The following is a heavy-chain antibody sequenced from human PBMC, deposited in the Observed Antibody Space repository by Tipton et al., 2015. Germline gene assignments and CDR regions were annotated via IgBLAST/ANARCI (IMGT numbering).Heavy chain of an antibody. CDR1: GFTFSSWW. Sequence: SLRLSCAASGFTFSSWWVHWVRQAPGKGLVWVSRIASDGSTTDYADSVKGRFTVSRDNAKNTLYLQMNSLRVDDTAVYYCARFTYFDLWGRGTLVSVSS. CDR3: ARFTYFDL. CDR2: IASDGSTT. V-gene: IGHV3-74*01. J-gene: IGHJ2*01.